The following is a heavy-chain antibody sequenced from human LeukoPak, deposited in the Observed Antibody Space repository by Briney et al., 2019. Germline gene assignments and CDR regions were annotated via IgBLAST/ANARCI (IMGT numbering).Heavy chain of an antibody. V-gene: IGHV4-59*01. CDR1: GGSITSYY. D-gene: IGHD3-22*01. CDR3: ARARVRSYSYDSDGSYTSDWIFDL. CDR2: IYDTGNT. Sequence: PSETLSLTCFVSGGSITSYYWSWIRQPPGKGLEWMGYIYDTGNTNYNPSLTSRVTMSVGTSKDQFSLRLSSVTAADTAVYYCARARVRSYSYDSDGSYTSDWIFDLWGRGTLVTVSS. J-gene: IGHJ2*01.